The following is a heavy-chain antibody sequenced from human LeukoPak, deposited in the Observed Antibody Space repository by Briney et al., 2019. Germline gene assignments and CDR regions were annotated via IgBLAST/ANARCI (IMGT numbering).Heavy chain of an antibody. CDR1: GFTFSTYA. V-gene: IGHV3-64*01. Sequence: GGSLRLSCAASGFTFSTYAMNWVRQAPGKGLEYVSAISSNGGSTHYAKSVKGRFTISRDNSKNTLYLQMGSLRAEDMAVYYCAGPGGSYDYWGQGTLVNVSS. CDR2: ISSNGGST. J-gene: IGHJ4*02. CDR3: AGPGGSYDY. D-gene: IGHD1-26*01.